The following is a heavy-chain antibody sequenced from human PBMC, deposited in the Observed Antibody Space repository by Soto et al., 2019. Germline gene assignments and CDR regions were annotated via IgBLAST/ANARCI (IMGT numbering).Heavy chain of an antibody. Sequence: TLSLTCTVSGGSIGRGGYYWSWIRQHPGKGLEWIGYIYYSGSTYYNPSLKSRVTISVDTSKNQFSLKLSSVTAADTAVYYCARADYYDSSGYHNWFDPWGQGTLVTVSS. CDR3: ARADYYDSSGYHNWFDP. V-gene: IGHV4-31*03. D-gene: IGHD3-22*01. CDR2: IYYSGST. CDR1: GGSIGRGGYY. J-gene: IGHJ5*02.